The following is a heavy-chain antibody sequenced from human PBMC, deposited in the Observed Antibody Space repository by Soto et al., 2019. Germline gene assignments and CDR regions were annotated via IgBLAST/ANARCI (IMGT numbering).Heavy chain of an antibody. CDR3: ARVSGSYYHGMDV. J-gene: IGHJ6*02. CDR1: GGSISSSNW. Sequence: SETLSVTCAVSGGSISSSNWWSWVRQPPGKGLEWIGEIYHSGSTNYNPSLKSRVTISVDKSKNQFSLKLSSVTAADTAVYYCARVSGSYYHGMDVWGQGTTVTVSS. CDR2: IYHSGST. D-gene: IGHD1-26*01. V-gene: IGHV4-4*02.